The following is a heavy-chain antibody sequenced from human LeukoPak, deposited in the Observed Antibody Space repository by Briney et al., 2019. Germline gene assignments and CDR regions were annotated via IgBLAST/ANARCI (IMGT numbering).Heavy chain of an antibody. CDR3: ARTDIVATTGSYFDY. CDR2: IIPIFGTA. Sequence: SVKVSCKASGGTFSSYAISWVRQAPGQGLEWMGRIIPIFGTANYAQKFQGRVTITTDESTSTAYMELSSLRSEDTAVYYCARTDIVATTGSYFDYWGQGTLVTVSS. CDR1: GGTFSSYA. J-gene: IGHJ4*02. V-gene: IGHV1-69*05. D-gene: IGHD5-12*01.